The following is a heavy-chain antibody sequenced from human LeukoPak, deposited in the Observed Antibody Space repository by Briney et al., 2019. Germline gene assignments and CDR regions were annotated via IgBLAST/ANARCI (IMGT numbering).Heavy chain of an antibody. CDR2: ISSSSTTI. CDR1: GFTFSSYS. D-gene: IGHD5-24*01. J-gene: IGHJ1*01. V-gene: IGHV3-48*01. CDR3: AKDWDGRARAEYFQH. Sequence: GGSLRLSCAASGFTFSSYSMNWVRQAPGKGLECVSYISSSSTTIYYADSVKGRFTISRDNSKNTLYLQMNSLRAEDTAIYYCAKDWDGRARAEYFQHWGQGTLVTVSS.